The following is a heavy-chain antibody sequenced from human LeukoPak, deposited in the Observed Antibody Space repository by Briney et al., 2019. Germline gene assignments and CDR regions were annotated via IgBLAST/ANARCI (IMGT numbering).Heavy chain of an antibody. V-gene: IGHV1-8*01. D-gene: IGHD6-19*01. CDR1: GYTFTSYD. CDR3: ARGPAGTSGWYNRRNWFDP. J-gene: IGHJ5*02. CDR2: MNPNSGNT. Sequence: ASVKVSCKASGYTFTSYDINWVRQATGQGVEGMGWMNPNSGNTGYAQKFQGRVTMTRNTSISTAYMELSSLRSEDTAVYYCARGPAGTSGWYNRRNWFDPWGQGTLVTVSS.